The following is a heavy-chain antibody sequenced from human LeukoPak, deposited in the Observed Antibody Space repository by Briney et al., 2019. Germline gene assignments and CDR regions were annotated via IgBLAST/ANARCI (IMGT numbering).Heavy chain of an antibody. CDR2: ISTYNGNT. V-gene: IGHV1-18*01. D-gene: IGHD6-13*01. J-gene: IGHJ4*02. Sequence: ASVKVSCKASGYTFTNHGISWVRQAPGQGLEWMGWISTYNGNTNYAQKLQGRVTMTTDTSTSTAYMELRSLTSDDTAVYFCASDQAGIAVAGRSPAYDYWGQGTLVTVSS. CDR1: GYTFTNHG. CDR3: ASDQAGIAVAGRSPAYDY.